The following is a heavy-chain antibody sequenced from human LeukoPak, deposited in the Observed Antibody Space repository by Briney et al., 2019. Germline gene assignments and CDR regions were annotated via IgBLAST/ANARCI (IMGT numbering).Heavy chain of an antibody. CDR1: GGSFTDYF. CDR2: INDYTGDS. CDR3: ARAAGRYYYYGMDV. D-gene: IGHD6-13*01. V-gene: IGHV4-34*01. J-gene: IGHJ6*02. Sequence: SETLSLTCTVCGGSFTDYFWTWLRHSPGKGLEWIGEINDYTGDSKYNPSLNSRVSISLEKSKNQLSLELRSVTAADTAVYYCARAAGRYYYYGMDVWGQGTTVTVSS.